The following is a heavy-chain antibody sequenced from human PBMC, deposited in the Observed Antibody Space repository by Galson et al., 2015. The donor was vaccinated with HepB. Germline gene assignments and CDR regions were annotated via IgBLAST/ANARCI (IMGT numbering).Heavy chain of an antibody. CDR1: GYTFTGYY. CDR2: INPNSGGT. Sequence: SVKVSCKASGYTFTGYYMHWVRQAPGQGLEWMGWINPNSGGTNYAQKFQGRVTMTRDTSISTAYMELSRLRSDDTAVYYCALRTSSGYYYFDYWGQGTLVTVSS. J-gene: IGHJ4*02. CDR3: ALRTSSGYYYFDY. D-gene: IGHD3-22*01. V-gene: IGHV1-2*02.